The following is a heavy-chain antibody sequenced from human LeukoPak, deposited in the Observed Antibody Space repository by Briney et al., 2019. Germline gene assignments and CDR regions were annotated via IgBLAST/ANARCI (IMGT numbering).Heavy chain of an antibody. D-gene: IGHD3-22*01. J-gene: IGHJ4*02. CDR3: ARAEYYYDSSCYVQFGY. V-gene: IGHV3-74*01. Sequence: LTGGSLRLSCAASGFTFSSYWMHWVRQAPGKGLVWVSRINSDGSSTSYADSVKGRFTISRDNAKNTLYLQMNSLRAEDTAVYYCARAEYYYDSSCYVQFGYWGQGTLVTVSS. CDR2: INSDGSST. CDR1: GFTFSSYW.